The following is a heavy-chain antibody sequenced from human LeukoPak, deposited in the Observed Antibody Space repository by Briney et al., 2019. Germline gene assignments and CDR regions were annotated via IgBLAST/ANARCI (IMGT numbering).Heavy chain of an antibody. CDR1: GYTFTSYA. V-gene: IGHV1-3*01. CDR2: INGGNDNT. J-gene: IGHJ4*02. CDR3: ATGDRRNY. D-gene: IGHD7-27*01. Sequence: ASVTVSCKSSGYTFTSYAMHWMRQPPAQRPEWMGWINGGNDNTKYSQKFQGRRTITRDTSASTAYMELSSLRSEDAAVYYCATGDRRNYWGQGNLVTVSA.